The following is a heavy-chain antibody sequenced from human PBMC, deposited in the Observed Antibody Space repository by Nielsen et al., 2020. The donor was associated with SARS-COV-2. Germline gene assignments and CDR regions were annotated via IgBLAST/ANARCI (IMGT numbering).Heavy chain of an antibody. V-gene: IGHV4-34*01. J-gene: IGHJ4*02. Sequence: SETLSLTCAVYGGSFSGYYWSWIRRPPGKGLEWIGEINHSGSTNYNPSLKSRVTISVDTSKNQFSLKLSSVTAADTAVYYCARDPAPGYWGQGTLVTVSS. CDR2: INHSGST. CDR3: ARDPAPGY. CDR1: GGSFSGYY.